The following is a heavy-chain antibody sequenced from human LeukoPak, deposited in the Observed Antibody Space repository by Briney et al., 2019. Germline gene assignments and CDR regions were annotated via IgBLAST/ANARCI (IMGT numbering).Heavy chain of an antibody. CDR1: GFSFDDYA. V-gene: IGHV3-43*02. CDR2: ISGDGATT. J-gene: IGHJ3*02. D-gene: IGHD3-22*01. CDR3: AKGGYRSWDAFDI. Sequence: PGGSLRLSCAASGFSFDDYAMHWVRQAPGKGLEWVSLISGDGATTYYGDSVKGRFTISRDKNKNSLYLQMNSLTTEDTALYHCAKGGYRSWDAFDIWGQGTVVTVSS.